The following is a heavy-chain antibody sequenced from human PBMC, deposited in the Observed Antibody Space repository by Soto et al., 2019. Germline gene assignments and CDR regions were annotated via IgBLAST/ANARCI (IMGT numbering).Heavy chain of an antibody. J-gene: IGHJ6*02. CDR2: ISYDGSNK. CDR1: GFTFSSYA. CDR3: ARGAPLSYYYDSSGYHNYYYGMDV. D-gene: IGHD3-22*01. Sequence: SLRLSCAASGFTFSSYAMHWVRQAPGKGLEWVAVISYDGSNKYYADSVKGRFTISRDNSKNTLYLQMNSLRAEDTAVYYCARGAPLSYYYDSSGYHNYYYGMDVWGQGTTVTVSS. V-gene: IGHV3-30-3*01.